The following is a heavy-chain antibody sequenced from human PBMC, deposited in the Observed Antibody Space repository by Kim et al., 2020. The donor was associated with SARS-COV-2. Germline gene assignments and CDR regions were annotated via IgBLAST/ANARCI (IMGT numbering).Heavy chain of an antibody. Sequence: SETLSLTCAVYGGSFSGHYWSWIRQTPGRGPEWIGAISHSGNTIYTPSLKSRLSISVDTSKNQFSLNLRSVTVADTALYYCARSPAQYYGALSVVVGIDYWGQGGLVTVSS. D-gene: IGHD3-10*01. CDR3: ARSPAQYYGALSVVVGIDY. CDR2: ISHSGNT. J-gene: IGHJ4*02. V-gene: IGHV4-34*01. CDR1: GGSFSGHY.